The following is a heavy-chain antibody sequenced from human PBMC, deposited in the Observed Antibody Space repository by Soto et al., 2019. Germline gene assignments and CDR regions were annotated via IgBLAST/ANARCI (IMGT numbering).Heavy chain of an antibody. CDR3: ARGYCSGTSCYAANYYYYMDV. CDR2: INPKSGGT. V-gene: IGHV1-2*04. J-gene: IGHJ6*03. D-gene: IGHD2-2*01. CDR1: GYTFTGYY. Sequence: ASVKVSCKASGYTFTGYYIHWVRQAPGQGLEWIGWINPKSGGTHYAQNFQGWVTMARDTSISTAYMELSRLKSDDTAVYYCARGYCSGTSCYAANYYYYMDVWGTGTTVTVAS.